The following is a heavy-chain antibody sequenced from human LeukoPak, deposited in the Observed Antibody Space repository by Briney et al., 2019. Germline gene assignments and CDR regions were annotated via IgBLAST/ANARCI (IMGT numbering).Heavy chain of an antibody. CDR1: GGSISSGGYY. CDR3: ARKASSSPYYYGMDV. Sequence: PSETLSLTCTVSGGSISSGGYYWSWIRQHPGKGLEWIGYIYYSGSTYYNPSPKSRVTISVDTSKNQFSLKLSSVTAADTAVYYCARKASSSPYYYGMDVWGQGTTVTVSS. CDR2: IYYSGST. J-gene: IGHJ6*02. D-gene: IGHD6-6*01. V-gene: IGHV4-31*03.